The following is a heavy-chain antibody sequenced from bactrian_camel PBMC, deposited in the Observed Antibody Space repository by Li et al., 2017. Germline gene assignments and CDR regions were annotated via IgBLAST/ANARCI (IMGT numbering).Heavy chain of an antibody. D-gene: IGHD1*01. CDR2: ISNNGGST. J-gene: IGHJ6*01. Sequence: HVQLVESGGGLVQPGGSLRLSCTVSGLTFDLYAMNWFRQAPGKERERVSCISNNGGSTYYADSEKGRFTISRDNAKKTIYLQLNSLKTDDTAMYYCAKFEYAESFGYWGQGTQVTVS. CDR3: AKFEYAESFGY. CDR1: GLTFDLYA. V-gene: IGHV3S61*01.